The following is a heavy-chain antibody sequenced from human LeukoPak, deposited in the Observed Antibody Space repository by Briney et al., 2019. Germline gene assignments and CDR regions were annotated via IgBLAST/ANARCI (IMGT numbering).Heavy chain of an antibody. V-gene: IGHV3-7*01. CDR1: GFTFSTSW. CDR2: IKQDGSEK. J-gene: IGHJ3*02. Sequence: PGGSLRLSCAASGFTFSTSWMSWVRQAPGKGLEWVANIKQDGSEKYYVDSVKGRFTISRDNAKNSLYLQMNSLRAEDTAVYYCARVTLTRAFDIWGQGTMVTVSS. CDR3: ARVTLTRAFDI. D-gene: IGHD3-9*01.